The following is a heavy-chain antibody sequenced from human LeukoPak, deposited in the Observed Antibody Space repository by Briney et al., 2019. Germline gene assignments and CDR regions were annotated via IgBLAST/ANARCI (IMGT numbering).Heavy chain of an antibody. CDR1: GFTLSSYW. Sequence: PGGSLRLSCAASGFTLSSYWMHWVRQAPGKGLVWVSRISSDGTITNYADSVKGRFTISRDNAKNTLYLQMNSLRAEDTAVYYCARDAYGAWTSDWGQGTLVTVSS. V-gene: IGHV3-74*01. CDR3: ARDAYGAWTSD. J-gene: IGHJ4*02. CDR2: ISSDGTIT. D-gene: IGHD3/OR15-3a*01.